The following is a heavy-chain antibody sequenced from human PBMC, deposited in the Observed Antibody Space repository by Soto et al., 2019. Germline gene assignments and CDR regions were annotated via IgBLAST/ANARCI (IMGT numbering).Heavy chain of an antibody. CDR2: INPSGGST. CDR1: GYTFTNYY. J-gene: IGHJ4*02. Sequence: QVQLVQSGAEVKKPGASVKVSCKASGYTFTNYYIHCVRQAPGQGLEWMGMINPSGGSTSYTRRFQGRVTLTRDTSTRTVYMELSSLRSEDTAVYYCARESQSSGWSWFDYWGQGTLVTVSS. D-gene: IGHD6-19*01. CDR3: ARESQSSGWSWFDY. V-gene: IGHV1-46*01.